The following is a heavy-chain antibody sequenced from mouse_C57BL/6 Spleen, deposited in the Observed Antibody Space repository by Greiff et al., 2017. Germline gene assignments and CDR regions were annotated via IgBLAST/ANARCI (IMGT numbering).Heavy chain of an antibody. D-gene: IGHD2-3*01. CDR2: ISNGGGST. CDR3: ARHNGYFYFDD. CDR1: GFTFSDYY. V-gene: IGHV5-12*01. J-gene: IGHJ2*01. Sequence: EVKLEESGGGLVQPGGSLKLSCAASGFTFSDYYMYWVRQTPEKKLEWVAYISNGGGSTYYPDTVKGRFTISRDNAKNTLYLQMSRLKSEDTAMYYFARHNGYFYFDDWGQGTTLTVSS.